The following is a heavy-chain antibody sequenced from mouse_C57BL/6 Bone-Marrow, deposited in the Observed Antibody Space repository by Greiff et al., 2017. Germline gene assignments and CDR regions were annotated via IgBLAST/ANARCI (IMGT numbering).Heavy chain of an antibody. CDR3: ASGTTVPFAY. CDR2: IYPGGGYT. Sequence: VQLQQSGAELVRPGPSVKMSCKASGYTFTNYWLGWAKQWPGHGLEWIGDIYPGGGYTNYNEKFKGKATLTADKSSSTAYMQFSSLTSEDSAIYYCASGTTVPFAYWGQGTLVTVSA. CDR1: GYTFTNYW. V-gene: IGHV1-63*01. J-gene: IGHJ3*01. D-gene: IGHD1-1*01.